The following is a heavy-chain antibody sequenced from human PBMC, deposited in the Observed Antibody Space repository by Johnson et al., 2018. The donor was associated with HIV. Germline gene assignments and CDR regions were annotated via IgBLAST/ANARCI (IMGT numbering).Heavy chain of an antibody. CDR1: GFTFSSYA. J-gene: IGHJ3*02. Sequence: LVESGGGVVQPGRSLRLSCAASGFTFSSYAMHWVRQAPGKGLEWVAVISYDGSNKYYADSVKGRFTISRDNSKNTLYLQMNSLRAEDTAVYYCARATYYDSRDDAFDIWGQGTMVTVSS. D-gene: IGHD3-22*01. V-gene: IGHV3-30*04. CDR2: ISYDGSNK. CDR3: ARATYYDSRDDAFDI.